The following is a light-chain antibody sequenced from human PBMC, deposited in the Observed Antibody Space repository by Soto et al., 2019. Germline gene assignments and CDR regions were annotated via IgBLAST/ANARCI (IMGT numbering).Light chain of an antibody. CDR1: QSIGTY. V-gene: IGKV1-39*01. Sequence: DIQMTQSPSSLSASVGDRVTITCRASQSIGTYLHWYQQKPGRAPELLIFSASSLQSRVPSRFSGSGSGTDFTLTISSLKPEDFATYYCQQSYSTPRTFGQGTKVEIK. CDR2: SAS. CDR3: QQSYSTPRT. J-gene: IGKJ1*01.